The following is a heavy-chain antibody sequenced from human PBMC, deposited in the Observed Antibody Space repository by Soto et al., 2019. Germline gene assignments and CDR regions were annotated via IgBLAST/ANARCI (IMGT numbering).Heavy chain of an antibody. CDR2: IIPIFGTA. D-gene: IGHD3-22*01. CDR1: GYTFTSYG. V-gene: IGHV1-69*13. Sequence: SVKVSCKASGYTFTSYGISWVRQAPGQGLEWMGGIIPIFGTANYAQKFQGRVTITADESTSTAYMELSSLRSEDTAVYYCARDAYYYDSSGYSYYFDYWGQGTLVTVSS. CDR3: ARDAYYYDSSGYSYYFDY. J-gene: IGHJ4*02.